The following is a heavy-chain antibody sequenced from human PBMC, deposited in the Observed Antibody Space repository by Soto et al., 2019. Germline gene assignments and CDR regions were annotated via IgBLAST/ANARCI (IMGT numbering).Heavy chain of an antibody. CDR1: GGSIVRSDW. J-gene: IGHJ6*02. D-gene: IGHD2-21*01. CDR3: ARYSMYYGMDV. CDR2: INHSGTT. Sequence: QVLLQESGPGLVRPSGTLSLTCDVSGGSIVRSDWWSWVRQPPGEGLEWIGEINHSGTTNYNPSLKSRVNISVDKSKNQFSMRLRSMTAADTAVYYCARYSMYYGMDVWGQGNTVTVSS. V-gene: IGHV4-4*02.